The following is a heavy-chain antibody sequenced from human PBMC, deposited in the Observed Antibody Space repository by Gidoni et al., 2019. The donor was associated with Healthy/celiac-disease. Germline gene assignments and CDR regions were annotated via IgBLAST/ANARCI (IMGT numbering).Heavy chain of an antibody. CDR2: ISGSGGST. Sequence: EVQLLESGGGLVQPGGSLRLSCAASGFTFSSYAMSWVRQAPGKGLDWVSAISGSGGSTYYADSVKGRFTISRDNSKNTLYLQMNSLRAEDTAVYYCAKVYVWGSYRYSGDYWGQGTLVTVSS. V-gene: IGHV3-23*01. CDR3: AKVYVWGSYRYSGDY. J-gene: IGHJ4*02. D-gene: IGHD3-16*02. CDR1: GFTFSSYA.